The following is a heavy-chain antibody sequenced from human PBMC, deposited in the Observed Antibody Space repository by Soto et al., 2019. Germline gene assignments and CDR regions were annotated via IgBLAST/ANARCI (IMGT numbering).Heavy chain of an antibody. Sequence: QVLLLQSGDEVKRPGSSVKVSCKASGDAFKSYAISWVRQAPGQGLEYMGGIIPSYDRAKYAQKFQGRLTVTADIYTSTVYMELSGLKSEDTAVYFCARDPTNDYGDDTFDYWGQGTKVIVSS. CDR1: GDAFKSYA. D-gene: IGHD4-17*01. CDR2: IIPSYDRA. V-gene: IGHV1-69*06. J-gene: IGHJ4*02. CDR3: ARDPTNDYGDDTFDY.